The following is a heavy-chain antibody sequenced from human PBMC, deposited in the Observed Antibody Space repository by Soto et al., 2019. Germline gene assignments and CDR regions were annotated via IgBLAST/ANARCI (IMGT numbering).Heavy chain of an antibody. CDR2: IYSSGST. CDR1: GGSISSYY. CDR3: ARGPLPHQNWFDP. Sequence: LSLTCTVSGGSISSYYWSWIRQPPGKGLEWIGYIYSSGSTNYNPSLKSRVSISVDTSKNQFFLNLRSVIAADTAVYYCARGPLPHQNWFDPWGLGTLVTVSS. J-gene: IGHJ5*02. V-gene: IGHV4-59*01.